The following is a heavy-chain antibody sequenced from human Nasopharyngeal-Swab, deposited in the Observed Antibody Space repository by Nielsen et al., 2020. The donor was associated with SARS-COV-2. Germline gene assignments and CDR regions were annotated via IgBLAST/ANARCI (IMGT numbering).Heavy chain of an antibody. CDR1: GFTFNNYN. D-gene: IGHD3-3*01. V-gene: IGHV3-21*01. J-gene: IGHJ6*02. CDR2: ISSSSSYI. Sequence: GDSLKISCAAPGFTFNNYNFNWVRQAPGKGLEWVSSISSSSSYIYYADSVKGRFTISRDNAKNSLYLQMNRLRAEDTAVYYCARDGLDYDFWSAYFMDVWGQGTTVTVSS. CDR3: ARDGLDYDFWSAYFMDV.